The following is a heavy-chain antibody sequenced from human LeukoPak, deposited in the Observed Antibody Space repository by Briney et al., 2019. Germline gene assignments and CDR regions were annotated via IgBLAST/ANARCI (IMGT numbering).Heavy chain of an antibody. D-gene: IGHD1-14*01. CDR1: GGTFSSYA. CDR2: IIPIFGTA. J-gene: IGHJ4*02. CDR3: ATTGSFVFDY. V-gene: IGHV1-69*13. Sequence: SVKVSCTASGGTFSSYAISWVRQAPGQGLEWMGGIIPIFGTANYAQKFQGRVTITADESTSTAYMELSSLRPEDTAIYYCATTGSFVFDYWGQGTLVTVSS.